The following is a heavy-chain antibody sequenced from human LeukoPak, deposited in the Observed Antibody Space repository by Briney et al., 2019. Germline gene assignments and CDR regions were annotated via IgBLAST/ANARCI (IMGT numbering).Heavy chain of an antibody. Sequence: GGSLRLSCAASGFTFSSYGMHWVRQAPGKGLEWVAFIRYDGSNKYYADSVKGRFTISRDNAKNSLYLQMNSLRAEDTALYYCARERGTYGDYPKRYYYYYMDVWGKGTTVTISS. D-gene: IGHD4-17*01. V-gene: IGHV3-30*02. CDR1: GFTFSSYG. CDR2: IRYDGSNK. CDR3: ARERGTYGDYPKRYYYYYMDV. J-gene: IGHJ6*03.